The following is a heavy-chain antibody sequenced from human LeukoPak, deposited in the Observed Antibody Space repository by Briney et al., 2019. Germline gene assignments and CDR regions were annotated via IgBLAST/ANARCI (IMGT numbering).Heavy chain of an antibody. D-gene: IGHD4/OR15-4a*01. CDR2: ISGSGSGGRT. Sequence: PGGSLRLSCAASGFTFSSYSMNWVRQAPGKGLEWVSVISGSGSGGRTYYADSVKGQFTISRDNSKKTLYLQMNRLRVEDTAVYYCAKEVGPYGDDPLDYWGQGTLVTVSS. V-gene: IGHV3-23*01. J-gene: IGHJ4*02. CDR1: GFTFSSYS. CDR3: AKEVGPYGDDPLDY.